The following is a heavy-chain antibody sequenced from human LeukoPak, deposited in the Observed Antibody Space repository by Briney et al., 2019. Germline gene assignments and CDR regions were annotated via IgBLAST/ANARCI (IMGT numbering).Heavy chain of an antibody. Sequence: GGSLRLSCAASGFTVSSNYMSWVRQAPGKGLEWVSVIYSGGSTYYADSVKGRFTISRDNAKNSLYLQMNSLRAEDTAVYYCAREPLVIAAADYWGQGTLVTVSS. CDR2: IYSGGST. V-gene: IGHV3-53*01. CDR1: GFTVSSNY. CDR3: AREPLVIAAADY. J-gene: IGHJ4*02. D-gene: IGHD6-13*01.